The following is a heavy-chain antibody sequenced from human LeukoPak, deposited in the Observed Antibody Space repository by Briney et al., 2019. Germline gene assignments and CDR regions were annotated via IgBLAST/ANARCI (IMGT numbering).Heavy chain of an antibody. V-gene: IGHV3-30*03. CDR3: ARSSSGYPWYFDL. CDR2: ISYDGSNK. D-gene: IGHD3-22*01. J-gene: IGHJ2*01. Sequence: GGSLRLSCAASGFTFSSYGMHWVRQAPGKGLEWVAVISYDGSNKYYADSVKGRFTISRDNSKNTLYLQMNSLRAEDTAVYYCARSSSGYPWYFDLWGRGTLVTVSS. CDR1: GFTFSSYG.